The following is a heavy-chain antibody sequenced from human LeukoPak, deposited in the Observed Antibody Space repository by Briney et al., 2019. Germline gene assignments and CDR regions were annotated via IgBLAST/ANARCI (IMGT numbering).Heavy chain of an antibody. J-gene: IGHJ6*02. CDR2: INHSGST. CDR1: GGSFSGYY. Sequence: PSETLSLTCAVYGGSFSGYYWSWIRQPPGKGLEWIGEINHSGSTNYNPSLKSRVTISVDTSKNQFSLKLSSVTAADTAVYYCARGFYDSSGYYYALDYYYGMDVWGQGTTVTVSS. V-gene: IGHV4-34*01. CDR3: ARGFYDSSGYYYALDYYYGMDV. D-gene: IGHD3-22*01.